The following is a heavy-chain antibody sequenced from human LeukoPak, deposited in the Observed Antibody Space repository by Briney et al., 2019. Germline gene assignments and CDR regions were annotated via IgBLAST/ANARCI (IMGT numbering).Heavy chain of an antibody. CDR3: AKDPNGDYIGAFDF. D-gene: IGHD4-17*01. V-gene: IGHV3-23*01. CDR2: ITANGGYT. J-gene: IGHJ3*01. Sequence: GGSLRLSCASSALSFSKFALIWVRQAPGKGLEWVSAITANGGYTLYADAVKGRFTVSRDNSKNTLYLQINSLRPEDTAMYYCAKDPNGDYIGAFDFWGQGTMVTVSS. CDR1: ALSFSKFA.